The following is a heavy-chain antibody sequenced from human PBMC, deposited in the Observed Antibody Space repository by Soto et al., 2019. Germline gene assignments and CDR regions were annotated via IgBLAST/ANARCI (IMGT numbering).Heavy chain of an antibody. V-gene: IGHV3-9*01. CDR2: LAWDGGSI. CDR1: GFTFDAYP. CDR3: VRDDAFDL. Sequence: EVQLVESGGGLVQPGRSLRLSCAASGFTFDAYPMHWVRQAPEKGLEWVAGLAWDGGSIEYVDSVEGRFTISRDNAKNSLYLQMSSLRDEDTALYYCVRDDAFDLWGQGTQVTVSS. J-gene: IGHJ3*01.